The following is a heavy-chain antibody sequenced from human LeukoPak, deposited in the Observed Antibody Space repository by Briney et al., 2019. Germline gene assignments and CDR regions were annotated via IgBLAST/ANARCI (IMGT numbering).Heavy chain of an antibody. CDR3: ARRRLRNGDYGY. V-gene: IGHV4-39*07. J-gene: IGHJ4*02. CDR2: IYYSGST. CDR1: GGSISSSSYY. D-gene: IGHD4-17*01. Sequence: SETLSLTCTVSGGSISSSSYYWGWIRQPPGKGLEWIGSIYYSGSTYYNPSLKSRVTISVDTSKNQFSLKLSSVTAADTAVYYCARRRLRNGDYGYWGQGTLVTVSS.